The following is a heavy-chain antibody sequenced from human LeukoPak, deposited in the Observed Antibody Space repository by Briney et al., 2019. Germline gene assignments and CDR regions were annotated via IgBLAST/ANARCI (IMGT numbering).Heavy chain of an antibody. CDR1: GGSISSSSYY. CDR3: ARDQGGDGYNYYYYYMDV. J-gene: IGHJ6*03. Sequence: SETLSLTCTVSGGSISSSSYYWGWIRQPPGKGLEGIGSIYYSGSTYYKPSLRSRVTISVDTSKSQFSLKLSSVTAADTAVYYCARDQGGDGYNYYYYYMDVWGKGTTVTVSS. D-gene: IGHD5-24*01. V-gene: IGHV4-39*02. CDR2: IYYSGST.